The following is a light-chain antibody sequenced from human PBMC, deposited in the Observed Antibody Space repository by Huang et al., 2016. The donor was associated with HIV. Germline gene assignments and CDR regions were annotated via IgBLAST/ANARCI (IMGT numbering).Light chain of an antibody. CDR1: QDIANS. CDR3: QQLHSYPIT. CDR2: AAS. J-gene: IGKJ5*01. Sequence: QLTQSPSSLSMSVGDRVIITCQASQDIANSLAWYQHKPGRAPKLLISAASTLQSVVPSRFSGGSAGTYFTLIITNLQPDDFASYYCQQLHSYPITFGQGTRLDI. V-gene: IGKV1-9*01.